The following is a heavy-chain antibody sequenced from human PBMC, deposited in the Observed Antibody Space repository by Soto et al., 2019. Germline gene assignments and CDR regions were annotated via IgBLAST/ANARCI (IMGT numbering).Heavy chain of an antibody. Sequence: LVQSGGEVKKPGASVRVSCRASGYTFSSYGISWVRQAPGQGLEWLGWISPYNDDTKYAQKVQGRVFMTTDTYSKTAYLDLRSLRSDDTAVYYCARGGYYDSSGSRDYHYYGMNVWGQGTTVTVSS. CDR3: ARGGYYDSSGSRDYHYYGMNV. J-gene: IGHJ6*02. D-gene: IGHD3-22*01. CDR1: GYTFSSYG. CDR2: ISPYNDDT. V-gene: IGHV1-18*01.